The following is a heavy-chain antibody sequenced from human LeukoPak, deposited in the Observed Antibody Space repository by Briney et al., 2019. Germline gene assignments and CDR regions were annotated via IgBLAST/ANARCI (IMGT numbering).Heavy chain of an antibody. D-gene: IGHD5-12*01. CDR2: IWYDGNNK. V-gene: IGHV3-33*01. Sequence: GGSLRLSCAASEFLFDSYAMHWVRQAPGKGLEWVALIWYDGNNKYYTDSVRGRFTISRDNSKNILYLEMNSLRREDTAVYYCARGMGSGYEYYYYSYGMDVWGQGTTVTVSS. CDR1: EFLFDSYA. CDR3: ARGMGSGYEYYYYSYGMDV. J-gene: IGHJ6*02.